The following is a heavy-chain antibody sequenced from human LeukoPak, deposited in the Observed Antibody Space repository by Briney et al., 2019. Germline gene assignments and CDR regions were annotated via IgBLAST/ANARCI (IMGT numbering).Heavy chain of an antibody. CDR3: ARDGVATAAY. CDR1: GFTFSHYA. D-gene: IGHD5-12*01. Sequence: GGSLRLSCAASGFTFSHYALHWVRQAPGKGLEWVSYISTSGTTTYYADSVKGRFTISRDNAKNSLYLQMNSLRAEDTAVYYCARDGVATAAYWGQGTLVTVSS. V-gene: IGHV3-48*03. J-gene: IGHJ4*02. CDR2: ISTSGTTT.